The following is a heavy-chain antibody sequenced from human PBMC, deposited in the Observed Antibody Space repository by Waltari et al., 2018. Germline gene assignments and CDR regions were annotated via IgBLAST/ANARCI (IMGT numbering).Heavy chain of an antibody. CDR3: ARDSDSGSYQGYFDL. CDR1: GYTFTSYA. CDR2: INAGNGNT. J-gene: IGHJ2*01. V-gene: IGHV1-3*03. Sequence: QVQLVQSGAEVKKPGASVKVSCKASGYTFTSYAMHWVRQAPGQRLEWMGWINAGNGNTKDSQEFQGRVTITRDTSASTAYMELSSLRSEDMAVYYCARDSDSGSYQGYFDLWGRGTLVTVSS. D-gene: IGHD1-26*01.